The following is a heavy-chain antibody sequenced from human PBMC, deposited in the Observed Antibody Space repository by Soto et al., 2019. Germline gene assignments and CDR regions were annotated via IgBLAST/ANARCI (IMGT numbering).Heavy chain of an antibody. V-gene: IGHV3-23*01. Sequence: GGSLRLACAASGFGFGGFAMNWVRQAPGKGLEWVSAIRATGDTTHYADSVKGRLTISRDNSKNILYLQMNSLRAEDTAVYYSAKLNGILGANWGIFQFWGQGTLVTGSS. CDR2: IRATGDTT. CDR1: GFGFGGFA. J-gene: IGHJ4*02. D-gene: IGHD7-27*01. CDR3: AKLNGILGANWGIFQF.